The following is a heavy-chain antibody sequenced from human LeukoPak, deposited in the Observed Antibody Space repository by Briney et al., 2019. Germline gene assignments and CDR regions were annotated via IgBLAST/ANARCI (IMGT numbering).Heavy chain of an antibody. CDR2: ISYNSDNI. CDR3: AKARKFGVVIDFDY. CDR1: GFNFHDHA. Sequence: PGGSLRLSCVASGFNFHDHAMHWVRQVPGKGLEWVSGISYNSDNIGYADSVKGRFTISRDNAKSSLYLQMNSLRSDDTAVYYCAKARKFGVVIDFDYWGQGTLVTVSS. J-gene: IGHJ4*02. D-gene: IGHD3-3*01. V-gene: IGHV3-9*01.